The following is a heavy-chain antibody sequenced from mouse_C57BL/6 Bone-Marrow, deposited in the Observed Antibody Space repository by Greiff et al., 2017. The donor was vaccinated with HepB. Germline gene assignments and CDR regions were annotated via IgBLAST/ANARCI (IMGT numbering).Heavy chain of an antibody. CDR2: IYPGDGDT. D-gene: IGHD2-4*01. CDR1: GYAFSSYW. CDR3: ARYDCAWFAY. Sequence: VKVVESGAELVKPGASVKISCKASGYAFSSYWMNWVKQRPGKGLEWIGQIYPGDGDTNYNGKFKGKATLTADKSSSTAYMQLSSLTSEDSAVYFCARYDCAWFAYWGQGTLVTVSA. V-gene: IGHV1-80*01. J-gene: IGHJ3*01.